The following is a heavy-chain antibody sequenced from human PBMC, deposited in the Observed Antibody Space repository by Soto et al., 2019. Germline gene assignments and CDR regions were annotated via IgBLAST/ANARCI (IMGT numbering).Heavy chain of an antibody. CDR3: ATGGSRDAFDI. D-gene: IGHD1-26*01. J-gene: IGHJ3*02. CDR1: GYTLIALS. CDR2: FDPEDGET. V-gene: IGHV1-24*01. Sequence: ASVKVSCKVSGYTLIALSMHWVRQAPGKGLEWMGSFDPEDGETTYAQKFQGRVTMTEDTSTDTAYMELSSLRSEDTAMYYCATGGSRDAFDIWGQGTMVTV.